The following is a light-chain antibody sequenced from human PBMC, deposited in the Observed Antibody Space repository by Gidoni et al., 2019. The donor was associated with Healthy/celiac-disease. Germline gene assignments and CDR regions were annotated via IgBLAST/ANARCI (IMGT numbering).Light chain of an antibody. V-gene: IGKV1-8*01. CDR1: QGISSY. CDR3: HQYYSYPIT. Sequence: AIRMTQSPSSFSASTGDRVTITCRASQGISSYLAWYQQKPGKAPKLLIYAASTLKSGVPSRFSGSGSGTDFTLTISCLQSEDFATYYCHQYYSYPITFGQGTRLEIK. CDR2: AAS. J-gene: IGKJ5*01.